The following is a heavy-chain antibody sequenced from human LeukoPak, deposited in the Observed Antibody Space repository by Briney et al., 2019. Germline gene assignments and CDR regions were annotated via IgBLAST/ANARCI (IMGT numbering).Heavy chain of an antibody. CDR1: GYTFTSCG. J-gene: IGHJ6*03. D-gene: IGHD6-19*01. V-gene: IGHV1-18*01. CDR2: ISAYNGNT. CDR3: ARASSSGWWHYYYMDV. Sequence: GASVKVSCKASGYTFTSCGISWVRQAPGQGLEWMGWISAYNGNTNYAQKLQGRVTMTTDTSTSTAYMELRSLRSDDTAVYYCARASSSGWWHYYYMDVWGKGTTVTVSS.